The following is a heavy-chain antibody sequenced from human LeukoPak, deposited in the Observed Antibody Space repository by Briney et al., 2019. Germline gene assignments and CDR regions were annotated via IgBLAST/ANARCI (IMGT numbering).Heavy chain of an antibody. D-gene: IGHD2-21*02. J-gene: IGHJ4*02. CDR3: ARDTDPYCGGDCDRDY. CDR1: GFTFSSYS. CDR2: ISSSSSYI. V-gene: IGHV3-21*01. Sequence: GGSLRLSCAASGFTFSSYSMNWVRQAPGKGLEWVSSISSSSSYIYYADSVKGRLTISRDNAKNSLYLQMNSLRAEDTAVYYCARDTDPYCGGDCDRDYWGQGTLVTVSS.